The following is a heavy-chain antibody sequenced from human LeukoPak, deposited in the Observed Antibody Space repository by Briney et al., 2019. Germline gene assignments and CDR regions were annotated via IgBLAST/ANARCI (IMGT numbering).Heavy chain of an antibody. CDR2: IKQDGSEK. CDR1: GFTFSSYS. Sequence: PGGSLRLSCAASGFTFSSYSMNWVRQAPGKGLEWVANIKQDGSEKYYVDSVKGRFTISRDNAKNSLYLQMNSLRAEDTAVYYCARTPLPSASDDILTGYPFDYWGQGTLVTVSS. J-gene: IGHJ4*02. D-gene: IGHD3-9*01. CDR3: ARTPLPSASDDILTGYPFDY. V-gene: IGHV3-7*01.